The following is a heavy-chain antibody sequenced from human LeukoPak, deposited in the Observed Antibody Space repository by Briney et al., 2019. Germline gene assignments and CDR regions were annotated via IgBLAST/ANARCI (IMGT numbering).Heavy chain of an antibody. CDR1: LGSFSGYY. CDR2: INHSGST. Sequence: SETLSLTCAVYLGSFSGYYWSWIRQPPGKGLEWIGEINHSGSTYYNPSLKSRVTISVDTSKNQFSLKLSSVTAADTAVYYCARDYQGGYGDKTVDYWGQGTLVTVSS. D-gene: IGHD5-18*01. J-gene: IGHJ4*02. CDR3: ARDYQGGYGDKTVDY. V-gene: IGHV4-34*01.